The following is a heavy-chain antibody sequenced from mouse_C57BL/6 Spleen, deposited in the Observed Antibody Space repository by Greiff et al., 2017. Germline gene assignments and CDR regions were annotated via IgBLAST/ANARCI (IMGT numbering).Heavy chain of an antibody. CDR2: IYPGDGDT. V-gene: IGHV1-80*01. CDR3: ARSEDGSSYDYYAMDY. J-gene: IGHJ4*01. Sequence: QVQLKQSGAELVKPGASVKISCKASGYAFSSYWMNWVKQRPGKGLGWIGQIYPGDGDTNYNGKFKGKATLTADKSSSTAYMQLSSLTSEDSAVYFCARSEDGSSYDYYAMDYWGQGTSVTVSS. D-gene: IGHD1-1*01. CDR1: GYAFSSYW.